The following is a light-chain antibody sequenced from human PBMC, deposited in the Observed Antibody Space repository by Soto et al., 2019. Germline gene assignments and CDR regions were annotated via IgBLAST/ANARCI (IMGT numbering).Light chain of an antibody. CDR1: TPNIGKYY. J-gene: IGLJ1*01. V-gene: IGLV1-51*01. CDR3: ATWDGGLTPQGV. CDR2: DNN. Sequence: QSVLSQPPSVSAAPGQRVTISCSGSTPNIGKYYVSWYQQVPGTAPSLLIYDNNQRPSGIPDRFSGSKSGTSATLAITGLQTGDEADYYCATWDGGLTPQGVFGTGTKLTVL.